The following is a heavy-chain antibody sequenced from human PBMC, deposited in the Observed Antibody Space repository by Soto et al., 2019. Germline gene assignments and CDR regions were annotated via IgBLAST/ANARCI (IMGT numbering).Heavy chain of an antibody. CDR2: IRSKAYGGTT. CDR3: TRDNRVDIVATDYYYYGMDV. CDR1: GFTFGDYA. Sequence: GSLRLSCAASGFTFGDYAMSWVRQAPGKGLEWVGFIRSKAYGGTTEYAASVKGRFTISRDDSKSIAYLQMNSLKTEDTAVYYCTRDNRVDIVATDYYYYGMDVWGQGTTVTVSS. D-gene: IGHD5-12*01. V-gene: IGHV3-49*04. J-gene: IGHJ6*02.